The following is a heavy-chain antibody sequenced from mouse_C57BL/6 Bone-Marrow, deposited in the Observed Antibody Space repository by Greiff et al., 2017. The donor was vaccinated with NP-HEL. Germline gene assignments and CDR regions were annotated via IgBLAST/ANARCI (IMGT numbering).Heavy chain of an antibody. J-gene: IGHJ3*01. D-gene: IGHD2-2*01. CDR2: IDPSDSYT. Sequence: VQLQQPGAELVKPGASVKLSCKASGYTFTSYWMQWVKQRPGQGLEWIGEIDPSDSYTNYNQKFKGKATLTVDTSSSTAYMQLSSLTSEDSAVYYCARAGYPWFAYWGRGTLITVSA. V-gene: IGHV1-50*01. CDR3: ARAGYPWFAY. CDR1: GYTFTSYW.